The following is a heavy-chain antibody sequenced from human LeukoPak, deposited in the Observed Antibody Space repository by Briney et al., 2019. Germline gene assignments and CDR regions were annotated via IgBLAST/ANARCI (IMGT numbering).Heavy chain of an antibody. V-gene: IGHV5-51*01. Sequence: GESLKISCKGSGYSFTSYWIGWVRQMPGKGLEWMGIIYPGDSDTRYSPSFQGQVTISADKSISTAYLQWSSLKASDTAMYYCARTKGPPVGYYYYGMDVWGQGTLVTVSS. J-gene: IGHJ6*02. CDR3: ARTKGPPVGYYYYGMDV. CDR2: IYPGDSDT. CDR1: GYSFTSYW.